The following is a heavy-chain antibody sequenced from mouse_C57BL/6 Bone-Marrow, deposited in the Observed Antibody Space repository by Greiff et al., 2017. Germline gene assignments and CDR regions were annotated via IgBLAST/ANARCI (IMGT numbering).Heavy chain of an antibody. Sequence: ESGPGLVKPSQSLSLTCSVTGYSITSGYYWNWIRQFPGNKLEWMGYISYDGSNNYNPSLKNRISITRDTSKNQFFLKLNSVTTEDTATYYCARKGNYYGSSPWFAYWGQGTLVTVSA. CDR3: ARKGNYYGSSPWFAY. J-gene: IGHJ3*01. CDR2: ISYDGSN. CDR1: GYSITSGYY. D-gene: IGHD1-1*01. V-gene: IGHV3-6*01.